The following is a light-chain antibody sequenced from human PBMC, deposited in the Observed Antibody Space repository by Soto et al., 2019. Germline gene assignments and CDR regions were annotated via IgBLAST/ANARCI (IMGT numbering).Light chain of an antibody. CDR3: QQYGSSPIT. Sequence: EIVMTQSPATLSVAPVERSTLSCRASQSVSSSYLAWYQQKPGQAPRLLIYDASNRATGIPARFSGSGSGTDFTLTISSLEPEDFAVYYCQQYGSSPITFGQGTRLEIK. J-gene: IGKJ5*01. V-gene: IGKV3-20*01. CDR2: DAS. CDR1: QSVSSSY.